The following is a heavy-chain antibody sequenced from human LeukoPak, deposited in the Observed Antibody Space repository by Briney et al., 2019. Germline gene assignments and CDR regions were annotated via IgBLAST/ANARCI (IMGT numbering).Heavy chain of an antibody. CDR3: ARVGYSSSSYFDY. CDR1: GGSFSGYY. CDR2: INHSGST. V-gene: IGHV4-34*01. Sequence: SETPSLTCAVYGGSFSGYYWSWIRQPPGKGLEWIGEINHSGSTNYNPSLKSRVTISVDTSKNQFSLKLSSVTAADTAVYYCARVGYSSSSYFDYWGQGTLVTVSS. D-gene: IGHD6-6*01. J-gene: IGHJ4*02.